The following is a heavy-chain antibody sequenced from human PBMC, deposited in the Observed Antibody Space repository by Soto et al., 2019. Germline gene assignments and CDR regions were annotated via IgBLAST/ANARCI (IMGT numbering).Heavy chain of an antibody. CDR3: ARHDSGGSYYYYYYMDV. J-gene: IGHJ6*03. CDR1: GGSISSYY. V-gene: IGHV4-59*08. CDR2: IYYSGST. Sequence: SETLSLTSTASGGSISSYYWSWIWQPPGKGLEWIGYIYYSGSTNYNPSLKSRVTISVDTSKNQFSLKLSSVTAADTAVYYCARHDSGGSYYYYYYMDVWGKGTTVTVSS. D-gene: IGHD2-15*01.